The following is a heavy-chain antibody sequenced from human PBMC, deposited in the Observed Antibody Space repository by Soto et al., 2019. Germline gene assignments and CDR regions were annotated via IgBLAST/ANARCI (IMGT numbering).Heavy chain of an antibody. V-gene: IGHV3-23*01. CDR1: GFTFSSYA. J-gene: IGHJ1*01. CDR2: LSGSGGTT. Sequence: GGSLRLSCAASGFTFSSYAMTWVRQAPGKGLEWVSALSGSGGTTFYADSVKGRFTISRDNSKNTLYLQMNSLRAEDTAVYYCAKASNYYDSSGYYYEYSQHWGQGTLVTVS. D-gene: IGHD3-22*01. CDR3: AKASNYYDSSGYYYEYSQH.